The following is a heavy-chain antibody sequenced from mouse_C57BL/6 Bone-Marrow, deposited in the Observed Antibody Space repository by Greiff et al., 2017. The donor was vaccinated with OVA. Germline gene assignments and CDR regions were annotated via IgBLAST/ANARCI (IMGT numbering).Heavy chain of an antibody. CDR1: GYTFTSYW. V-gene: IGHV1-72*01. Sequence: QVQLKQPGAELVKPGASVKLSCKASGYTFTSYWMHWVKQRPGRGLEWIGRIDPDSGGTKYNEKFKSKATLTVDKPSSTAYMQLSSLTSEDSAVYYCARSLYYYGSSWFAYWGQGTLVTVSA. D-gene: IGHD1-1*01. CDR2: IDPDSGGT. J-gene: IGHJ3*01. CDR3: ARSLYYYGSSWFAY.